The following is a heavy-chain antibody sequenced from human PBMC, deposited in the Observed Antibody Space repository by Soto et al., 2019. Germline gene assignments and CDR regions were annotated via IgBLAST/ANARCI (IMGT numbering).Heavy chain of an antibody. CDR3: AKDSAESRLPPYXFWSGYYGRYYYYGMDV. CDR2: ISGSGGST. J-gene: IGHJ6*02. CDR1: GFTFSSYA. V-gene: IGHV3-23*01. Sequence: GGSLRLSCAASGFTFSSYAMSWVRQAPGKGLEWVSAISGSGGSTYYADSVKGRFTISRDNSKNTLYLQMNSLRAEDTAVYYCAKDSAESRLPPYXFWSGYYGRYYYYGMDVWGQGTTVTVSS. D-gene: IGHD3-3*01.